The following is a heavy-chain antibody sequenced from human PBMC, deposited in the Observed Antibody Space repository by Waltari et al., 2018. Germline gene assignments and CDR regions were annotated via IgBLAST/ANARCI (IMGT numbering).Heavy chain of an antibody. CDR3: AKADLTAVAAAVLYFQH. CDR1: GFTFSSYA. J-gene: IGHJ1*01. CDR2: IYSGGST. V-gene: IGHV3-23*03. D-gene: IGHD6-13*01. Sequence: EVQLLESGGGLVQPGGSLRLSCAASGFTFSSYAMTWVRQAPGKGLEWVSVIYSGGSTYYADAVKGRFTISRDNPKNTLYLQMNSLRAEDTAVYYCAKADLTAVAAAVLYFQHWGQGTLVTVSS.